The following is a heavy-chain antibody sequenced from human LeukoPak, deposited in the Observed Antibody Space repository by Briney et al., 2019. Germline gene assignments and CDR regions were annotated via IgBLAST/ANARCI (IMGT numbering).Heavy chain of an antibody. V-gene: IGHV3-53*01. Sequence: GSLRLSCAASGFTVSSNYMSWVRQAPGKGLEWVSVIYSGGSTYYADSVEGRFTISRDNSKNTLYLQMNSLRAEDTAVYYCASPGGYYDSSGPDYWGQGTLVTVSS. D-gene: IGHD3-22*01. J-gene: IGHJ4*02. CDR3: ASPGGYYDSSGPDY. CDR1: GFTVSSNY. CDR2: IYSGGST.